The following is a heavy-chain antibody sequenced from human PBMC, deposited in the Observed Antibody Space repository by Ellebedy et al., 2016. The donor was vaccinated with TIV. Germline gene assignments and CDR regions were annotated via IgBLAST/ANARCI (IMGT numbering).Heavy chain of an antibody. V-gene: IGHV4-34*01. CDR1: GGSFSGYY. Sequence: MPSETLSLTCAVYGGSFSGYYWSWIRQPPGKGLEWIGEINHSGSTNYNPSLKRRVTVSVDTSKNQFSLKLSSVTAADTAVYYCARGQILTGYAFDIWGQGTLVTVPS. CDR2: INHSGST. J-gene: IGHJ4*02. CDR3: ARGQILTGYAFDI. D-gene: IGHD3-9*01.